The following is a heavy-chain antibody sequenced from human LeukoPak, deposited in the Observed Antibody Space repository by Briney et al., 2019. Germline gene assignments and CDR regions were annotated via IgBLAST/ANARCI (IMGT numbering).Heavy chain of an antibody. CDR3: AKAPRKIAAAGTGWFDP. CDR2: IRYDGSNK. CDR1: GFTFSSYG. D-gene: IGHD6-13*01. J-gene: IGHJ5*02. Sequence: GGSLRLSCAASGFTFSSYGMHWVRQAPGKGLEWVAFIRYDGSNKYYADSVKGRFTISRDNSKNTLYLQMNSLRAEDTAVYYCAKAPRKIAAAGTGWFDPWGQGTLVTVSS. V-gene: IGHV3-30*02.